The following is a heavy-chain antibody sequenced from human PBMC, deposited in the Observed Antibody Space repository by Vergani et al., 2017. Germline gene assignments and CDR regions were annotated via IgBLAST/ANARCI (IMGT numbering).Heavy chain of an antibody. D-gene: IGHD2-2*02. J-gene: IGHJ4*02. Sequence: EVQLVESGGGLVQPGRSLRLSCAASGFTFDDYAMHWVRQVPGKGLLWVSRIKSDGSITAYADSVKGRFTISRDNAQNTLYLQMNSLRVEDTGVYYCVRDRGLCAGGRCYTEAWDYWGQGTPVTVSS. V-gene: IGHV3-74*03. CDR1: GFTFDDYA. CDR2: IKSDGSIT. CDR3: VRDRGLCAGGRCYTEAWDY.